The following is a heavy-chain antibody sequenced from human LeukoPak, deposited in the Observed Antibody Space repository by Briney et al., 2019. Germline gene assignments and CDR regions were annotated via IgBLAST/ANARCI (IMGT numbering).Heavy chain of an antibody. CDR3: AWAKESYYDKSGYYPLDY. CDR2: ISGGGDSA. J-gene: IGHJ4*02. CDR1: GITFNNYA. D-gene: IGHD3-22*01. V-gene: IGHV3-23*01. Sequence: GGSLRLSCAASGITFNNYAMRWVRQAPGKGLEWVSGISGGGDSAFYADSVKGRFTISKDSSKNTLFLHLNSLRAEDTAMYFCAWAKESYYDKSGYYPLDYWGQGTLVTVSS.